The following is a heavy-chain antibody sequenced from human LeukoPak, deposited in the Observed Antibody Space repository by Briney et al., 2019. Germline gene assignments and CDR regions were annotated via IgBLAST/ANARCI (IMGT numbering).Heavy chain of an antibody. D-gene: IGHD1-26*01. Sequence: TSETLSLTCTVSGGSISSYYWSWIRQPPGKGLEWIGYIYYSGRTNYNPSLKSRVTISVDTSKNQFSLKLSSVTAADTAVYYCATSPPGGSYLDYWGQGTLVTVSS. J-gene: IGHJ4*02. CDR1: GGSISSYY. CDR3: ATSPPGGSYLDY. CDR2: IYYSGRT. V-gene: IGHV4-59*01.